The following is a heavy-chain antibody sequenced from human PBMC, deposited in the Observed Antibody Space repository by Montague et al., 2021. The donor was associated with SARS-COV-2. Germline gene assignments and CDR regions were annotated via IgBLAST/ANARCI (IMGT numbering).Heavy chain of an antibody. Sequence: TLSLTCTVSGVSISYGGYFWNWIRQHPGKGLVLIGYIDKSGTTHYNPSLKSRVSLSIYTSKNQFSLNLRSAAAADTPLYYCASDLGGIDVWGQGTTVIVSS. V-gene: IGHV4-31*03. J-gene: IGHJ6*02. CDR1: GVSISYGGYF. CDR2: IDKSGTT. D-gene: IGHD3-10*01. CDR3: ASDLGGIDV.